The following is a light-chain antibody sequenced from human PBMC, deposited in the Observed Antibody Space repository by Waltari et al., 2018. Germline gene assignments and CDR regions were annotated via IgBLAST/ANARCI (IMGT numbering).Light chain of an antibody. J-gene: IGKJ3*01. CDR3: QQHDTSPFT. CDR2: RAS. V-gene: IGKV1-33*01. CDR1: QGISNW. Sequence: DIQMTQSPSSLSASVGNRVTITCRASQGISNWLAWYQKRPGKAPKLLIYRASNLETGVPSRFSGGGSGTYFTLTITSLQPEDIATYFCQQHDTSPFTFGPGTKLDIK.